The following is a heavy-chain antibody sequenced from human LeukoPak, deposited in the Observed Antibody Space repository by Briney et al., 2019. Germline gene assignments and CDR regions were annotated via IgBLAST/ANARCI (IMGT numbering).Heavy chain of an antibody. Sequence: ASVKVSCKASGYTFTSYDINWVRQATGQGLEWMGWMNPNSGNTGYAQKFQGRVTITRSTSISTAYMELSSLRSEDTAVYYCARTEVVAATPSWFDPWGQGTLVTVSS. V-gene: IGHV1-8*03. CDR2: MNPNSGNT. D-gene: IGHD2-15*01. CDR3: ARTEVVAATPSWFDP. J-gene: IGHJ5*02. CDR1: GYTFTSYD.